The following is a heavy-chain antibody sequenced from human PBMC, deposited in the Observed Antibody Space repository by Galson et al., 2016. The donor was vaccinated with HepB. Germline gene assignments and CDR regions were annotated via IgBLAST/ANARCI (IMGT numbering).Heavy chain of an antibody. V-gene: IGHV3-30-3*01. Sequence: SLRLSCAASGFTFSSYAMHWVRQAPGKGLEWVAVISYDGSNKYYADSVKGRFTISRDNSKNTLYLQMNSLRAEGTALYYCARDNGVWGSYRGPFDYWGQGTLVPVSS. J-gene: IGHJ4*02. CDR2: ISYDGSNK. CDR3: ARDNGVWGSYRGPFDY. CDR1: GFTFSSYA. D-gene: IGHD3-16*02.